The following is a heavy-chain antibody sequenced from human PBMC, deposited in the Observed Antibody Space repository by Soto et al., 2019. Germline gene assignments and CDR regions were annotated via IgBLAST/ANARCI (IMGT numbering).Heavy chain of an antibody. V-gene: IGHV1-3*01. D-gene: IGHD1-1*01. CDR3: ARGKGMEENYYYYGLDI. CDR1: GYAFTTHA. Sequence: ASLKVSCEASGYAFTTHAMQCVRQAPGQSLEWMGWIDGGTGQTKHSQRFQGRVNITRDTSASTAYMELSSLRSEDTAVYYCARGKGMEENYYYYGLDIWGQGTTVTVSS. CDR2: IDGGTGQT. J-gene: IGHJ6*02.